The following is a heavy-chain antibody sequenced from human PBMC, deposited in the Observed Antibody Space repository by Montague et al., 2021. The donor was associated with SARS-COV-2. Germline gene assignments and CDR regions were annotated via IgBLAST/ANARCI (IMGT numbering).Heavy chain of an antibody. CDR2: INHSGST. V-gene: IGHV4-34*01. CDR1: GGSFSGYY. J-gene: IGHJ6*02. D-gene: IGHD5-24*01. Sequence: SDTLSLTCAVYGGSFSGYYWSWIRQPPGKGLEWIGEINHSGSTNYNPSLKGRVTISVDTSKNQFSLKLSSVTAADTAVYYCARRGYSYYYYGMDVWGQGTTVTVSS. CDR3: ARRGYSYYYYGMDV.